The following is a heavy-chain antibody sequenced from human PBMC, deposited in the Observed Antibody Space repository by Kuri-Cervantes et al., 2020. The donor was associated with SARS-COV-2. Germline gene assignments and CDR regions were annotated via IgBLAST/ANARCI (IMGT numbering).Heavy chain of an antibody. CDR2: INHSGST. V-gene: IGHV4-34*01. D-gene: IGHD6-19*01. CDR1: GGFFSGYY. J-gene: IGHJ5*02. CDR3: ARGCYSSGWFGHKNWFDP. Sequence: GSLRLSCAVYGGFFSGYYWSWIRQPPGKGLEWIGEINHSGSTNYNPSLKSRVTISVDTSKNQFSLKLSSVTAADTAVYYCARGCYSSGWFGHKNWFDPWGQGTLVTVSS.